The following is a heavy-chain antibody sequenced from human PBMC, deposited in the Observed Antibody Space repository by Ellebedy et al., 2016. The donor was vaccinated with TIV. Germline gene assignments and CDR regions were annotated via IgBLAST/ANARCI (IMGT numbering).Heavy chain of an antibody. Sequence: SETLSLTCTVSGDSISSYYWSWIRQPPGKGLEWIGYIYYSGSTNYNPSLKSRVTIPVDTSKNQLSLKLSSVTAIDTAVYYCARHVGDNSGYYFESYWYFDLWGRGTLVTVSS. J-gene: IGHJ2*01. CDR2: IYYSGST. V-gene: IGHV4-59*08. CDR3: ARHVGDNSGYYFESYWYFDL. D-gene: IGHD3-22*01. CDR1: GDSISSYY.